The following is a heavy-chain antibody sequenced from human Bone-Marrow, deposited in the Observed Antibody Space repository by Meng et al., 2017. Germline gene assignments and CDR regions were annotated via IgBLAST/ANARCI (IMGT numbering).Heavy chain of an antibody. CDR3: AREPKGWFGTAGGFDP. Sequence: GESLKISCAASGFTFSSYAMHWVRQAPGKGLEWVAVISYDGSNKYYADSVKGRFTISRDNSKNTLYLQMNSLRAEDTAVYYCAREPKGWFGTAGGFDPRGQGTLVTVSS. CDR1: GFTFSSYA. V-gene: IGHV3-30*04. D-gene: IGHD3-10*01. CDR2: ISYDGSNK. J-gene: IGHJ5*02.